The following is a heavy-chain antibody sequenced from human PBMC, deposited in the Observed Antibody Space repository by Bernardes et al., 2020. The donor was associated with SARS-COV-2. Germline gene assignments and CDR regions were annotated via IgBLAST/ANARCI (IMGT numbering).Heavy chain of an antibody. CDR1: GGSISSTTYY. CDR2: IYYSGST. J-gene: IGHJ4*02. D-gene: IGHD3-10*01. Sequence: SETLSLTCTVSGGSISSTTYYWGWIRQPPGKGLEWIGNIYYSGSTYYNPSLKSRVTISVDTSKNQFSLKLSSVTAADTAVYYCASVGGGGSGHYYFDYSGQGALVTVSS. V-gene: IGHV4-39*01. CDR3: ASVGGGGSGHYYFDY.